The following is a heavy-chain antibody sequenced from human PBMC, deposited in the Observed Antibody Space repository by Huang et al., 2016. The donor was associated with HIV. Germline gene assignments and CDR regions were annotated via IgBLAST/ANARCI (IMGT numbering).Heavy chain of an antibody. J-gene: IGHJ5*02. CDR2: IFYSGTT. V-gene: IGHV4-39*01. CDR3: ARHDMDRGSLGANNWFDP. Sequence: QLQLQESGPGLVKPSETLSLTCTVYGGSISSRSGYFWGWSRQPPGKGLEGMGHIFYSGTTYYNPSLKSRVTMSLDTPKNQFSLKLRSLTAADTGVYYCARHDMDRGSLGANNWFDPWGQGTLVTVSS. D-gene: IGHD1-26*01. CDR1: GGSISSRSGYF.